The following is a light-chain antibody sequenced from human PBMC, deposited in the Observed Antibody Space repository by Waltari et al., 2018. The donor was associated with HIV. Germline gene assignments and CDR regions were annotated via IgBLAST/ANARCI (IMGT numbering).Light chain of an antibody. J-gene: IGKJ5*01. V-gene: IGKV3-20*01. Sequence: DIVLTQSLGTLSLSPGERVILSCRASQTVDNNYLAWYQQKPGQAPRLLIYGASDRFSGSGSETDFTLTVSRLEPEDFAVYYCQQYGHLPITFGQGTRLEIK. CDR3: QQYGHLPIT. CDR1: QTVDNNY. CDR2: GAS.